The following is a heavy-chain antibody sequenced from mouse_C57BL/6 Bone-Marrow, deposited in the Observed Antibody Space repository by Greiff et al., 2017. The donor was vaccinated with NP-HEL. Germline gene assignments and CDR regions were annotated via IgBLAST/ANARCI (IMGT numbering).Heavy chain of an antibody. CDR2: IYPGSGST. V-gene: IGHV1-55*01. J-gene: IGHJ1*03. CDR1: GYTFTSYW. Sequence: QVQLQQPGAELVKPGASVKMSCKASGYTFTSYWITWVKQRPGQGLEWIGDIYPGSGSTNYNEKFKSKATLTVDTSSSTAYMQLSSLTSEDSAVYYCASPITTVVAPGGDVWGTGTTVTVSS. D-gene: IGHD1-1*01. CDR3: ASPITTVVAPGGDV.